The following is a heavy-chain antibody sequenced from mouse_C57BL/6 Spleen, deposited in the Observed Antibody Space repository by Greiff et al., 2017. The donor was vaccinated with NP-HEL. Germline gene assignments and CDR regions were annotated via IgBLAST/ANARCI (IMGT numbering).Heavy chain of an antibody. J-gene: IGHJ4*01. D-gene: IGHD4-1*01. CDR3: AREVGRYYYAMDY. CDR1: GYAFSSSW. V-gene: IGHV1-82*01. Sequence: QVQLQQSGPELVKPGASVKISCKASGYAFSSSWMNWVKQRPGKGLEWIGRIYPGDGDTNYNGKFKGKATLTADKSSSTAYMQLSSLTSEDSAVYVCAREVGRYYYAMDYWGQGTSVTVSS. CDR2: IYPGDGDT.